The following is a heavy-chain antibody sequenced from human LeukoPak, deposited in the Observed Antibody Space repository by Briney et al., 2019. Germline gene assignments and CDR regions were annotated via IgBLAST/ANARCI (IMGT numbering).Heavy chain of an antibody. CDR3: ARSSSTVFPYYFDY. CDR2: IYSGGST. CDR1: GFTVSSNY. D-gene: IGHD4-17*01. Sequence: GGSLRLSCAASGFTVSSNYMSWVSQAPGKGLEWVSVIYSGGSTYYADSVKGRFTISRDNSKNTLYLQMNSLRAEDTAVYYCARSSSTVFPYYFDYWGQGTLVTVSS. V-gene: IGHV3-53*01. J-gene: IGHJ4*02.